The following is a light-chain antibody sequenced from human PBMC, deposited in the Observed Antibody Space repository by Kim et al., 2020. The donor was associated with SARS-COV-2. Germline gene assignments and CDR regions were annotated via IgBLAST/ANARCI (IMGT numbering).Light chain of an antibody. Sequence: SASVEDRVTSTCRASEDINSALAWYQQKPGKGPKLLIHDASILTSGVPSRFSGSGSGTDFTLTISSLQPEDFATYYCQQFNYLITFGQGTRLEIK. V-gene: IGKV1D-13*01. CDR1: EDINSA. CDR2: DAS. CDR3: QQFNYLIT. J-gene: IGKJ5*01.